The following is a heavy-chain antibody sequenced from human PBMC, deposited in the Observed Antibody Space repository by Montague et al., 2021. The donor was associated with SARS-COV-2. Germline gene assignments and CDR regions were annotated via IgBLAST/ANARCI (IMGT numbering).Heavy chain of an antibody. CDR1: GGSFSGGFFSGFY. CDR2: INDSGST. Sequence: SETLSLTCTIHGGSFSGGFFSGFYWSWLRQAPGKGLEWIGEINDSGSTNYKPSLRSRVIISVDKPDNQLSLSLRSVTAADTGGYYCARDAYSSRWLMGREQCHFYPMDVGGQGNKVTVS. V-gene: IGHV4-34*01. D-gene: IGHD4-11*01. J-gene: IGHJ6*02. CDR3: ARDAYSSRWLMGREQCHFYPMDV.